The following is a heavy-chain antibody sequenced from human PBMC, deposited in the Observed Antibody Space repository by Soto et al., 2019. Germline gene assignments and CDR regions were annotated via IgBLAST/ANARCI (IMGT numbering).Heavy chain of an antibody. CDR3: ARATPAGSADF. J-gene: IGHJ4*02. D-gene: IGHD2-2*01. Sequence: QVQLQESGPGLVKPSQTLSLTCTVSGASNIRDGYYWSWMRQHPGKGLEWIAYISYSGSSYSNPSLKSRVTISADASKNQFSLRLTSVTAADTAVYFCARATPAGSADFWGQGALVTVSS. CDR2: ISYSGSS. CDR1: GASNIRDGYY. V-gene: IGHV4-31*03.